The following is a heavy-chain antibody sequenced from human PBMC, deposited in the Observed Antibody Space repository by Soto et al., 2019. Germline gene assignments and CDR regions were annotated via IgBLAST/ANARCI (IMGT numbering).Heavy chain of an antibody. CDR1: GFLVSDNY. CDR2: VYSGTNT. J-gene: IGHJ4*02. Sequence: EVQLVESGGDLVQPGRSLRLSCAASGFLVSDNYMGWVRQAPGKGLEWVSVVYSGTNTHYADSVKGRFTISRDNSKNTLYLQMNSLRVEDTAVYYCARGYRVEGAYGAGAFFDYWGRGNLVTVSS. D-gene: IGHD1-26*01. V-gene: IGHV3-66*01. CDR3: ARGYRVEGAYGAGAFFDY.